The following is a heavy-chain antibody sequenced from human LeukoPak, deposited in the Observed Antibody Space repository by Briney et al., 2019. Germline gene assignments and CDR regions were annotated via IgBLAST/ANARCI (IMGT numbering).Heavy chain of an antibody. D-gene: IGHD3-22*01. J-gene: IGHJ5*02. Sequence: ASVKVSCKASGYTFTSYGISWVRQAPGQGLEWMGWISAYNGNTNYAQKLQGRVTMTTDTSTSTAYMELRSLRSDDTAVYYCAREQYYYDSSGSIGGWFDPWGQGTLVTVSS. CDR1: GYTFTSYG. CDR2: ISAYNGNT. CDR3: AREQYYYDSSGSIGGWFDP. V-gene: IGHV1-18*01.